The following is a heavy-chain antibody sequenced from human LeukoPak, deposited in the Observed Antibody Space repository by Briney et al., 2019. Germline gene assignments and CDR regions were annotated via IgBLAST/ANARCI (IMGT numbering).Heavy chain of an antibody. Sequence: PGGSLRLSCAASGFTFSSYEMNWVRQAPGKGLEWVSYISSSGSTIYYADSVKGRFTISRDNAKNSLYLQVNSLRAEDTAVYYCARDLRGNDYVWGSYRYIDYWGQGTLVTVSS. CDR3: ARDLRGNDYVWGSYRYIDY. J-gene: IGHJ4*02. CDR2: ISSSGSTI. CDR1: GFTFSSYE. V-gene: IGHV3-48*03. D-gene: IGHD3-16*02.